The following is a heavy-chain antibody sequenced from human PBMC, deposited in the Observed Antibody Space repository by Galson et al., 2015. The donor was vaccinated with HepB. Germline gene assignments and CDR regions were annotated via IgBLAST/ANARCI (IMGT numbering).Heavy chain of an antibody. Sequence: SVKVSCKASGGTFSSYTISWVRQAPGQGLEWMGRIIPILGIANYAQKFQGRVTITADKSTSTAYMELSSLRSEDSAVYYCASEERDCSGGSCYSGSPWLDDYWGQGTLVTVSS. CDR2: IIPILGIA. J-gene: IGHJ4*02. CDR3: ASEERDCSGGSCYSGSPWLDDY. D-gene: IGHD2-15*01. V-gene: IGHV1-69*02. CDR1: GGTFSSYT.